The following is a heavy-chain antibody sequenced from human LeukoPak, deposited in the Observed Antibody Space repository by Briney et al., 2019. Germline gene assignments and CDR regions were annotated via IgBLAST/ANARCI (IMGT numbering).Heavy chain of an antibody. CDR3: ARAYYYYYMDV. V-gene: IGHV3-66*02. Sequence: GGSLRLSCAASGFTVGSNYMSWVRQAPGKGLEWVSVIYSGGSTYYADSVKGRFTISRDNSKNTLYLQMNSLRAEDTAVYYCARAYYYYYMDVWGKGTTVTVSS. CDR1: GFTVGSNY. J-gene: IGHJ6*03. CDR2: IYSGGST.